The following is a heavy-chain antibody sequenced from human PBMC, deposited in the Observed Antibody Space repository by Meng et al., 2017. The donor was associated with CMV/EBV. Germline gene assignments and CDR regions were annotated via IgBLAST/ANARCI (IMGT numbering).Heavy chain of an antibody. CDR2: IYYSGRT. CDR3: ARDGPVMDYESSGVNWFDP. V-gene: IGHV4-39*07. Sequence: SELLSLTCTVSGGSISSSSYYWGSIRQPPGKGLEWIGSIYYSGRTYYNPSIKSRVTISVDTSKNQFSLKLSSVTAADTAVYYCARDGPVMDYESSGVNWFDPWGQGTLVTVSS. J-gene: IGHJ5*02. CDR1: GGSISSSSYY. D-gene: IGHD3-22*01.